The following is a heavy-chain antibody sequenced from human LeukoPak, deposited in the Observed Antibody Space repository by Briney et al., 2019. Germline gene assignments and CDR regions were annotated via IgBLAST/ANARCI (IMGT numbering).Heavy chain of an antibody. V-gene: IGHV1-2*02. D-gene: IGHD6-13*01. CDR1: GYTFTCYY. CDR2: INPNSGGT. CDR3: ARARQVAAAGIPNLLHP. Sequence: ASVKVSCKASGYTFTCYYMHWVRQAPGQGLEWMGWINPNSGGTNYAQKFQGRVTMTRDTSISTAYMELSRLRSDDTAVYYCARARQVAAAGIPNLLHPWGQGTLVTVSS. J-gene: IGHJ5*02.